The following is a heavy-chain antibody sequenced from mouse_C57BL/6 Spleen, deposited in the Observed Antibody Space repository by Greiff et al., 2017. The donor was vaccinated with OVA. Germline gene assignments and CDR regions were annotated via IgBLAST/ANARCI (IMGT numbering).Heavy chain of an antibody. D-gene: IGHD4-1*01. CDR1: GYSITSGYY. CDR2: ISYDGSN. CDR3: ARERLGSFAY. V-gene: IGHV3-6*01. J-gene: IGHJ3*01. Sequence: EVQLQESGPGLVKPSQSLSLTCSVTGYSITSGYYWNWIRQFPGNKLEWMGYISYDGSNNYNPSLKNRISITRDTSKNQFFLKLNSVTTEDTATYYCARERLGSFAYWGQGTLVTVSA.